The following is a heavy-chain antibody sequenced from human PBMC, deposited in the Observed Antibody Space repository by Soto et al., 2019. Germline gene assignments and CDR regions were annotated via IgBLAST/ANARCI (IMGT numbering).Heavy chain of an antibody. CDR1: GLTFSSYA. CDR2: ISGGGVST. Sequence: PGGSLRPSCEVSGLTFSSYAMSWVRQAPGKGLEWVSSISGGGVSTYYADSVKGRFTISRDNSKNTLYLQMNSLRAGDTAMYYCAKDNWNENYYNYYGMDVWGQGTTVTVSS. CDR3: AKDNWNENYYNYYGMDV. J-gene: IGHJ6*02. V-gene: IGHV3-23*01. D-gene: IGHD1-20*01.